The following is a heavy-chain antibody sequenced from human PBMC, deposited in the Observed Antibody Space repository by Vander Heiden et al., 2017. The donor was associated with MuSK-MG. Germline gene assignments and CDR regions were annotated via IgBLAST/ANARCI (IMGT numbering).Heavy chain of an antibody. D-gene: IGHD3-10*02. J-gene: IGHJ6*03. Sequence: VQLVESGAVLVQPGGSVRLSCSASGFTSSRYSSNWVRQAPGKGLDCVSYISSSSPTVYYADLVNGRFTISRDNAKNSLLLEMNSLTAADTAMYYCTRVRDVFYYPYYYMDVWVKGRTVTVPS. CDR3: TRVRDVFYYPYYYMDV. V-gene: IGHV3-48*01. CDR2: ISSSSPTV. CDR1: GFTSSRYS.